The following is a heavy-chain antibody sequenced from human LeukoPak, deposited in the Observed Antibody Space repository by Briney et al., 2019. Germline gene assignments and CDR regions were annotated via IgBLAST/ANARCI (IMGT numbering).Heavy chain of an antibody. Sequence: PGGSLRLSCAASRFTFNSYAIHWVRQAPGKGLEWVAFISYDGSIKYYADSVKGRFTISRDNSKNTLSLQMNSLRTEDTAVYYCARDLSTYYCIDYWGQGTLVTVSS. J-gene: IGHJ4*02. D-gene: IGHD2-15*01. CDR2: ISYDGSIK. CDR1: RFTFNSYA. CDR3: ARDLSTYYCIDY. V-gene: IGHV3-30-3*01.